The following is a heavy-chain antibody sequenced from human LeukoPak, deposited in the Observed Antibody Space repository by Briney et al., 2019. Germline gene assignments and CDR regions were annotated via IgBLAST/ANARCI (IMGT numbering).Heavy chain of an antibody. J-gene: IGHJ6*02. V-gene: IGHV3-48*04. CDR3: ARVIIAAAGGRGMDV. Sequence: GSLRLSCAASGFTFSSYSMNWVRQAPGKGLEWVSYISSSSSTIYYADSVKGRFTISRDNAKNSLYLQMNSLRAEDTAVYYCARVIIAAAGGRGMDVWGQGTTVTVSS. CDR1: GFTFSSYS. CDR2: ISSSSSTI. D-gene: IGHD6-13*01.